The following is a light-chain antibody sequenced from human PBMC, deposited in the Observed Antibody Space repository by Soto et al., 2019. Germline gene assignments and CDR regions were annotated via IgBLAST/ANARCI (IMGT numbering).Light chain of an antibody. CDR1: SSNIGAGYD. CDR2: GNI. CDR3: SSYAGSSNV. V-gene: IGLV1-40*01. Sequence: QSALTQPPSVSGAPGQRVTISCTGSSSNIGAGYDVHWYQQRPGTAPKLLIFGNINRPSGVPDRFSGSKSGTAASLAITGLQAEDEGDYYCSSYAGSSNVFGTGTKVTV. J-gene: IGLJ1*01.